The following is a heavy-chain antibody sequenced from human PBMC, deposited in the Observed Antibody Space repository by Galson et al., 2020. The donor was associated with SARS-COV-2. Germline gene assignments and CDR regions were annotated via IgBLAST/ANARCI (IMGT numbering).Heavy chain of an antibody. CDR1: GDSITSDDFY. CDR3: ARTSSTATREYYFDY. J-gene: IGHJ4*02. V-gene: IGHV4-30-4*01. Sequence: SETLSLTCTVSGDSITSDDFYWSWIRQTPGTGLEWIGDIHSSGNTYYNPSLRSRGTISVDTSKNQFSLRLSSVTAADAAVYFCARTSSTATREYYFDYWGQGTLVSVSS. D-gene: IGHD4-17*01. CDR2: IHSSGNT.